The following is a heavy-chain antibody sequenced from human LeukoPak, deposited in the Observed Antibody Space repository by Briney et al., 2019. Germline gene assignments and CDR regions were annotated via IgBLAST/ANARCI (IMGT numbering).Heavy chain of an antibody. Sequence: ASVKVSCTASGYTFTGYYMHWVRQAPGQGLEWMGWINPNSGGTNYAQKFEGRVTMTRDTSISTAYMELSRLRSDDTAVYYCALSITPVAGMGSFDYWGQGTLVTVSS. CDR2: INPNSGGT. CDR1: GYTFTGYY. CDR3: ALSITPVAGMGSFDY. J-gene: IGHJ4*02. D-gene: IGHD6-19*01. V-gene: IGHV1-2*02.